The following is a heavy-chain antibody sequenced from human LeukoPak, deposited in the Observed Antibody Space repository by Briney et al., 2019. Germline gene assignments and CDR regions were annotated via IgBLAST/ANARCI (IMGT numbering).Heavy chain of an antibody. CDR1: GYTFTSYG. D-gene: IGHD5-18*01. CDR2: ISAYNGNT. V-gene: IGHV1-18*01. J-gene: IGHJ4*02. CDR3: ARTIQLWYYFDY. Sequence: ASVKVSCKASGYTFTSYGISWVRQAPGQGLEWMGWISAYNGNTNYAQKLQGRVTMTTDTSTSTAYMELRSLRPDDTAVYYCARTIQLWYYFDYWGQGTLVTVSS.